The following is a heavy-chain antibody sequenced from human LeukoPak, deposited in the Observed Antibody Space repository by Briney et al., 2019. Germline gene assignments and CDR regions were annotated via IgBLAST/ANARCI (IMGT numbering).Heavy chain of an antibody. CDR3: ARGYYDSRGYSNTFDI. CDR2: INYSGNT. J-gene: IGHJ3*02. Sequence: SETLSPTCAVSGASISSSYWSWIRQPPGKGLEWIGYINYSGNTKYNPSLESRVTISVDASNNQFSLRLSSVTAADTAFYYCARGYYDSRGYSNTFDIWGQGTLVTVSS. D-gene: IGHD3-22*01. V-gene: IGHV4-59*01. CDR1: GASISSSY.